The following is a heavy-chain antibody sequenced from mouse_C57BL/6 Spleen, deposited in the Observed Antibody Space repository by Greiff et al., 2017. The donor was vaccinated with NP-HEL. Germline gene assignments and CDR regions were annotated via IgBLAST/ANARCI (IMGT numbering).Heavy chain of an antibody. CDR2: IYPGDGDT. D-gene: IGHD2-12*01. Sequence: VQLVESGPELVKPGASVKISCKASGYAFSSSWMNWVKQRPGKGLEWIGRIYPGDGDTNYNGKFKGKATLTADKSSSTAYMQLSSLTSEDSAVYFCARDRDYTRFAYWGQGTLVTVSA. CDR1: GYAFSSSW. CDR3: ARDRDYTRFAY. J-gene: IGHJ3*01. V-gene: IGHV1-82*01.